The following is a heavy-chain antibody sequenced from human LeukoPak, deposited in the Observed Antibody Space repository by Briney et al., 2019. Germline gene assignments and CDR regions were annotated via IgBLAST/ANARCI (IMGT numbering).Heavy chain of an antibody. Sequence: SETLSLACTVSGGSINSYYWSWIRQPPGKGLEWIGYIYYSGSTNYNPSLKSRVTISVDTSKNQFSLRLSSVTAADTAVYYCARVTGYMTEDYFDYWGQGTLITVSS. CDR2: IYYSGST. CDR1: GGSINSYY. D-gene: IGHD6-13*01. CDR3: ARVTGYMTEDYFDY. V-gene: IGHV4-59*01. J-gene: IGHJ4*02.